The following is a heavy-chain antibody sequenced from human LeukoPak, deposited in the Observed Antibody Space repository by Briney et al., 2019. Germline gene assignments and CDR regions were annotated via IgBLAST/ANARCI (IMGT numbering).Heavy chain of an antibody. D-gene: IGHD2-8*01. CDR1: GGTFSSYA. Sequence: SVKVFCKASGGTFSSYAISWVRQAPGQGLEWMGGIIPIFGTANYAQKFQGRVTITADESTSTAYMELSSLRSEDTAVYYCARVPYCTNGVCYLYYFDYWGQGTLVTVSS. J-gene: IGHJ4*02. CDR2: IIPIFGTA. CDR3: ARVPYCTNGVCYLYYFDY. V-gene: IGHV1-69*13.